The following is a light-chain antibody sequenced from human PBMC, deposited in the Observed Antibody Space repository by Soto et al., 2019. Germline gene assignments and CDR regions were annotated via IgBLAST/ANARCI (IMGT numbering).Light chain of an antibody. V-gene: IGKV3-20*01. Sequence: TQSPSTLSASVGDRVTITCRASQSVSSDYLVWYQQKPGQAPRLLIYGASRRATGIPDRFSGGGSGTDFILNISRLEPEDFAVYYCQHYDNTPPSVTFGPGTKVDIK. J-gene: IGKJ3*01. CDR2: GAS. CDR3: QHYDNTPPSVT. CDR1: QSVSSDY.